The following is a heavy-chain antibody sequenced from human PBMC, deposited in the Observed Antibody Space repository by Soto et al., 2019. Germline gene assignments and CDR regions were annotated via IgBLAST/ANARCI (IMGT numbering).Heavy chain of an antibody. CDR3: ARDWCSSTSCYTPHYGMDV. Sequence: QVQLVQSGAEVKKPGASVKVSCKASGYTFTSYGISWVRQAPGHGLEWMGWISAYNGNTNYAQKLQGRVTMTTDTSTSTAYMELRSRRSDDTAVYYCARDWCSSTSCYTPHYGMDVWGQGTTVTFS. CDR2: ISAYNGNT. J-gene: IGHJ6*02. CDR1: GYTFTSYG. D-gene: IGHD2-2*02. V-gene: IGHV1-18*04.